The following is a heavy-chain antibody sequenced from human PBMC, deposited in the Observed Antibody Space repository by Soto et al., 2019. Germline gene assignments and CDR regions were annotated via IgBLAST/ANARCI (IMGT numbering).Heavy chain of an antibody. CDR1: GFTFSSYA. J-gene: IGHJ4*02. D-gene: IGHD5-18*01. Sequence: PGGSLRLSCAASGFTFSSYAMHWVRQAPGKGLEWVAVISYDGSNKYYADSVKGRFTISRDNSKNTLYLQMNSLRAEDTAVYYCARGALPHSYGPTDFDYWGQGTLVTVSS. CDR3: ARGALPHSYGPTDFDY. V-gene: IGHV3-30-3*01. CDR2: ISYDGSNK.